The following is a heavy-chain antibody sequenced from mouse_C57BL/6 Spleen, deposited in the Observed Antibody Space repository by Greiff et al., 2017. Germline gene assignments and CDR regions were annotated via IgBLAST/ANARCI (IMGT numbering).Heavy chain of an antibody. V-gene: IGHV1-53*01. CDR3: ARCSQLGRSYYYAMDY. CDR2: INPSNGGT. CDR1: GYTFTSYW. Sequence: QVQLQQPGTELVKPGASVKLSCKASGYTFTSYWMHWVKQRPGQGLEWIGNINPSNGGTNYNEKFKSKATLTVDKSSSTAYMQLSSLTSEDSAVYYCARCSQLGRSYYYAMDYWGQGTSVTVSS. J-gene: IGHJ4*01. D-gene: IGHD4-1*02.